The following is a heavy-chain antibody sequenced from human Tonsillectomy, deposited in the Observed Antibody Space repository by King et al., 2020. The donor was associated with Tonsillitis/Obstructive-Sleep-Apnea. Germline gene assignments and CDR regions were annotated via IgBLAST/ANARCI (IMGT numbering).Heavy chain of an antibody. J-gene: IGHJ4*02. V-gene: IGHV1-18*01. D-gene: IGHD1-1*01. CDR2: ISTYYGNT. CDR1: GYTFTNSG. CDR3: ARGTRYNWNDEVDYFDY. Sequence: QLVQSGTEVKKPGASVKVSCKASGYTFTNSGITWVRQAPGQGLEWMGWISTYYGNTNYAQKLQGRVTMTTDTSTSTAYMELRSLRSDDTAIYYCARGTRYNWNDEVDYFDYWGQGTLVTVSS.